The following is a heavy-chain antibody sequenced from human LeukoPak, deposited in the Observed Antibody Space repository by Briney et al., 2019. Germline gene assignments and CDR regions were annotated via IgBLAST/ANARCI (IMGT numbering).Heavy chain of an antibody. CDR1: GFTFSTYW. D-gene: IGHD6-13*01. V-gene: IGHV3-7*04. J-gene: IGHJ1*01. CDR2: IKQDGSEK. CDR3: ARGGIAAAGRYFQH. Sequence: GGSLRLSCAASGFTFSTYWMTWVRQAPGKGLEWVANIKQDGSEKYYVDSVKGRSTISRDNAKNSLYLQMNSLRAEDTAVYYCARGGIAAAGRYFQHWGQGTLVTVSS.